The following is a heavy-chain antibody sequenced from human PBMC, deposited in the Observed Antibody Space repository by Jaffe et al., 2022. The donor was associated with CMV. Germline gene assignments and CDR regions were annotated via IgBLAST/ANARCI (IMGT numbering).Heavy chain of an antibody. Sequence: EVQLVESGGGLVQPGRSLRLSCAASGFTFDDYAMHWVRQAPGKGLEWVSGISWNSGSIGYADSVKGRFTISRDNAKNSLYLQMNSLRAEDTALYYCAKGSSRIVVVPAAIRDRYYGMDVWGQGTTVTVSS. D-gene: IGHD2-2*02. CDR2: ISWNSGSI. J-gene: IGHJ6*02. CDR1: GFTFDDYA. CDR3: AKGSSRIVVVPAAIRDRYYGMDV. V-gene: IGHV3-9*01.